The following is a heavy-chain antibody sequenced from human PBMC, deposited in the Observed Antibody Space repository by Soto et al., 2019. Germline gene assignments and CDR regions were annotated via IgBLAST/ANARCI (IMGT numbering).Heavy chain of an antibody. Sequence: GGSLRLSCAASGFTFSSYAMSWVRQAPGKGLEWVSAISGSGGSTYYADSVKGRFTISRDNSKNTLYLQMNSLRSEDTAVYYCARDGASMIVVVEDAFDIWGQGTMVTVS. V-gene: IGHV3-23*01. CDR1: GFTFSSYA. D-gene: IGHD3-22*01. CDR2: ISGSGGST. CDR3: ARDGASMIVVVEDAFDI. J-gene: IGHJ3*02.